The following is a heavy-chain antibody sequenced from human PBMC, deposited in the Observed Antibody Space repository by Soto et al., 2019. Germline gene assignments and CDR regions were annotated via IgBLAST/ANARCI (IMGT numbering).Heavy chain of an antibody. CDR2: IYYSRST. V-gene: IGHV4-59*08. CDR3: ARQTADYLNDY. D-gene: IGHD4-17*01. Sequence: SETLSLTCTVSGGSISSYYWSWIRQPPGKGLEWIGYIYYSRSTNYNPSLKSRVTISVDTSKNRFSLKLSSVTAADTAVYYCARQTADYLNDYWGQGTLVTVSS. J-gene: IGHJ4*02. CDR1: GGSISSYY.